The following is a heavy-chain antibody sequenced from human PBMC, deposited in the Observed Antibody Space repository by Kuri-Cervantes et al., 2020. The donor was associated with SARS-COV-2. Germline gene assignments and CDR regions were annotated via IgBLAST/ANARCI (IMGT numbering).Heavy chain of an antibody. V-gene: IGHV4-4*07. CDR2: IHTSGST. J-gene: IGHJ5*02. Sequence: ESLKLSWTASGGSISSYYRSWIRQPAGKGLEWIGRIHTSGSTNYNPSLKSRVTMSVDTSKNQFSLELSSVTAADTAVYYCARDPNANHNNWFDPWGQGTLVTVSS. D-gene: IGHD4/OR15-4a*01. CDR1: GGSISSYY. CDR3: ARDPNANHNNWFDP.